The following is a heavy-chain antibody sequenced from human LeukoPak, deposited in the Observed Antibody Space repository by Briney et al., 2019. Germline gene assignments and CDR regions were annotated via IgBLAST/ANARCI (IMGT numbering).Heavy chain of an antibody. CDR3: ARGYCSSISCRLLDS. V-gene: IGHV3-74*01. D-gene: IGHD2-2*01. CDR1: GFTFSSYW. J-gene: IGHJ4*02. Sequence: PGGSLRLSCAASGFTFSSYWMHWVRQAPGKGLVWVSRINNDGSSTNYADSVKGRFTISRDNAKNTLSLQMNSLRAEDTAVYFCARGYCSSISCRLLDSWGQGTLVTVSS. CDR2: INNDGSST.